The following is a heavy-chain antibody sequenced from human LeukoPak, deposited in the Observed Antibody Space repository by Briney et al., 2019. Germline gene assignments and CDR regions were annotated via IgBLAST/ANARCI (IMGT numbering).Heavy chain of an antibody. D-gene: IGHD4-17*01. CDR2: ISCDGSNK. V-gene: IGHV3-30*18. CDR1: GFTFSSYG. J-gene: IGHJ4*02. Sequence: GRSLRLSCAASGFTFSSYGMHWVRQAPGKGLEWVAVISCDGSNKYYADSVKGRFTISRDNSKNTLYLQMNSLRAEDTAVYYCAKDRVPYGEFDYWGQGTLVTVSS. CDR3: AKDRVPYGEFDY.